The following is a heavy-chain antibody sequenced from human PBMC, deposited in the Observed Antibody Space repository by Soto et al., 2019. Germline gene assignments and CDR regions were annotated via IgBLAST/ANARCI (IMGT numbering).Heavy chain of an antibody. CDR1: GGSFSGYY. D-gene: IGHD6-13*01. CDR2: INHSGST. V-gene: IGHV4-34*01. CDR3: AVQQLVTSYYFDY. Sequence: SETLSLTCAVYGGSFSGYYWSWIRQPPGKGLEWIGEINHSGSTNYNPSLKSRVTISVDTSKNQFSLKLSSVTAADTAVYYCAVQQLVTSYYFDYWGQGTLVTVSS. J-gene: IGHJ4*02.